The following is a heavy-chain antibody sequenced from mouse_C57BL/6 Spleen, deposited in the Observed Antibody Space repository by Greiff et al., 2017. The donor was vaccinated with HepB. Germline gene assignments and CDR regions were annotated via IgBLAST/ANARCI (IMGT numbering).Heavy chain of an antibody. CDR3: ASSHTPAMDY. CDR1: GYAFSSYW. J-gene: IGHJ4*01. V-gene: IGHV1-80*01. Sequence: VKLMESGAELVKPGASVKISCKASGYAFSSYWMNWVKQRPGKGLEWIGQIYPGDGDTNYNGKFKGKATLTADKSSSTAYMQLSSLTSEDSAVYFCASSHTPAMDYWGQGTSVTVSS. CDR2: IYPGDGDT. D-gene: IGHD6-1*01.